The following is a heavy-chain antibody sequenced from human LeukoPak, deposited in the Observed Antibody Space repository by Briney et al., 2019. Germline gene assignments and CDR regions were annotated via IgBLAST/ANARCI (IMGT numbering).Heavy chain of an antibody. CDR3: ARVDDFWTGYYEY. J-gene: IGHJ4*02. CDR2: IFNSGTT. CDR1: GGSISGYY. Sequence: SETLSLTCTVSGGSISGYYWSWIRQPAGKRLEWLGRIFNSGTTNYNPSLKSRATISVDKSKNQFSLRLSSVTAADTAIYYCARVDDFWTGYYEYWSQGTLVTVSS. D-gene: IGHD3/OR15-3a*01. V-gene: IGHV4-4*07.